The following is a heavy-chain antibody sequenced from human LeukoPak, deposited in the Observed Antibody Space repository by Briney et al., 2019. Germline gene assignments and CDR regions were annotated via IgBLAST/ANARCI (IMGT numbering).Heavy chain of an antibody. CDR3: ARDWSPMGFEDWLDP. CDR1: GYTFTGYY. D-gene: IGHD3-10*01. Sequence: EASVKVSCKASGYTFTGYYMHWVRQAPGQGLEWMGWINPNSGGTNYAQKFQGRVTMTRDTSISTAYMELSRLRSDDTAVYYCARDWSPMGFEDWLDPWGQGTLVTVSS. CDR2: INPNSGGT. V-gene: IGHV1-2*02. J-gene: IGHJ5*02.